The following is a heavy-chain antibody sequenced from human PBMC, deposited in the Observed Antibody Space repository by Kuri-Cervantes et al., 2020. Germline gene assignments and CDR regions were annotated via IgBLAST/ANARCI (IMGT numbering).Heavy chain of an antibody. Sequence: GESLKISCVSSGFTFSNYAMHWVRQAPGKGLQWVALISYDGTKKNYADSVRGRFTISTDNSKNTMYLQMNSLRAEDTAVYYCARVGAYYYYYMDVWGKGTTVTVSS. J-gene: IGHJ6*03. CDR2: ISYDGTKK. CDR1: GFTFSNYA. D-gene: IGHD3-16*01. V-gene: IGHV3-30*04. CDR3: ARVGAYYYYYMDV.